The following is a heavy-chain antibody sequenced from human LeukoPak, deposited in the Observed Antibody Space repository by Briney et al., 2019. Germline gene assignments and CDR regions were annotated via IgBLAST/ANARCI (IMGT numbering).Heavy chain of an antibody. J-gene: IGHJ5*02. CDR3: ARVGSDWNDVRYNWFDP. V-gene: IGHV4-30-2*01. CDR1: GGSISSGDYS. Sequence: KTSETLSLTCAVSGGSISSGDYSWSWIRQPPGKGLEWIGYIFQSGSTYCNPSLKSRVTISVDRSKNQFSLKLSSVTAADTAVYYCARVGSDWNDVRYNWFDPWGQGTLVTVSS. CDR2: IFQSGST. D-gene: IGHD1-1*01.